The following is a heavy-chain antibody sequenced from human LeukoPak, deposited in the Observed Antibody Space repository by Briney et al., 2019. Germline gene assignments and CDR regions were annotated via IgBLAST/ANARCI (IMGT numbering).Heavy chain of an antibody. CDR1: GFTFSSYS. CDR3: ARIRVVPAAIVGDDAFDI. V-gene: IGHV3-21*01. J-gene: IGHJ3*02. Sequence: GGSLRLSCAASGFTFSSYSMNWVRQAPGKGLEWLSSISSSSSYIYYADSVKGRFTISRDNAKNSLYLQMNSLRAEDTAVYYCARIRVVPAAIVGDDAFDIWGQGTMVTVSS. D-gene: IGHD2-2*01. CDR2: ISSSSSYI.